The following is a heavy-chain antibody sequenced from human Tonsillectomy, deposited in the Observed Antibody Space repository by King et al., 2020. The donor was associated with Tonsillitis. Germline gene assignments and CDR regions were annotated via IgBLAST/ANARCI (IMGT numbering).Heavy chain of an antibody. V-gene: IGHV5-10-1*03. Sequence: VQLVQSGAEVKKPGASLRISCKGSGYIFTNYWITWVRQMPGKGLEWMGRIDPSDSYTNYSPPFQGHVTISADKSISTANLQWSSLKASDTAMYYCARQPYYHDSSGYSPAGENAFDIWGQGTMVTVSS. CDR3: ARQPYYHDSSGYSPAGENAFDI. D-gene: IGHD3-22*01. CDR2: IDPSDSYT. CDR1: GYIFTNYW. J-gene: IGHJ3*02.